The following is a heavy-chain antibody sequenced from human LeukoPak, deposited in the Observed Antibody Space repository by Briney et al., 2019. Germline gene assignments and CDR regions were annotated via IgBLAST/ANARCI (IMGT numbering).Heavy chain of an antibody. J-gene: IGHJ4*02. CDR1: GITFSDHD. D-gene: IGHD3-10*01. V-gene: IGHV3-72*01. CDR3: VAMIREVGY. Sequence: PGGSLRLSCAVSGITFSDHDMDWVRQAPGKGLEWCGRTKNKGNSYTREYAASVKGRFTISREDSKNSLYLQMNSLKTEDTAMYYCVAMIREVGYWGQGTLVTVSS. CDR2: TKNKGNSYTR.